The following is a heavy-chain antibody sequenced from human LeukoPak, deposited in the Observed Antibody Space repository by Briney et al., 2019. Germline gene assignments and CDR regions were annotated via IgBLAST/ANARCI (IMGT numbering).Heavy chain of an antibody. CDR1: GFTLSSYD. J-gene: IGHJ2*01. Sequence: PGGSLRLSCAASGFTLSSYDMHWVRQATGKGLEWVSAIGTAGDTYYPGSVKGRFTISRENAKNSLYLQMNSLRAGDTAVYYCARVRKYSGYYSWYFDLWGRGTLVTVSS. CDR2: IGTAGDT. CDR3: ARVRKYSGYYSWYFDL. D-gene: IGHD5-12*01. V-gene: IGHV3-13*01.